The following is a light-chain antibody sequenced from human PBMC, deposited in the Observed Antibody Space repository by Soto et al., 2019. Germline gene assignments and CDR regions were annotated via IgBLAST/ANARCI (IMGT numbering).Light chain of an antibody. CDR2: DVR. CDR1: SSDVGGYNY. J-gene: IGLJ2*01. CDR3: SSYTSSSTVI. Sequence: QSALTQPASVSGSPGQSITSSCTGTSSDVGGYNYISWYQQHPGKAPKFIIYDVRNRPSGVSNRFSGSRSGNTASLTISGLQAEDEADYYCSSYTSSSTVIFGGGTKLTVL. V-gene: IGLV2-14*01.